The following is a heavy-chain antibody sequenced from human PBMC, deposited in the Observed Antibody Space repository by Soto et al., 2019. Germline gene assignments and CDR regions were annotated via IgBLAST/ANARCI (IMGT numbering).Heavy chain of an antibody. D-gene: IGHD3-16*01. CDR1: GFTFSSYV. Sequence: GGSLRLSCAASGFTFSSYVMNWVRQAPGKGLEWVSSITDRGGSTYYADSVKGRFTISRDNSKNTLYLQMNSLRAEDTAVYYCAKGFLWQPYFDYWGQGTLVTVSS. CDR2: ITDRGGST. CDR3: AKGFLWQPYFDY. V-gene: IGHV3-23*01. J-gene: IGHJ4*02.